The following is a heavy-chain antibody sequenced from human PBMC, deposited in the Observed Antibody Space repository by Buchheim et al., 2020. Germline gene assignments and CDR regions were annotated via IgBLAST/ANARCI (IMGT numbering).Heavy chain of an antibody. CDR3: ARVELDLGYSGYDSRGSEYFQH. D-gene: IGHD5-12*01. Sequence: QVQLQESGPGLVKPSQTLSLTCTVSGGSISSGGYYWSWIRQHPGKGLEWIGYIYYSGSTYYNPSLKSRVTISVDTSKNQFSLKLSSVTAADTAVYYCARVELDLGYSGYDSRGSEYFQHWGQGTL. J-gene: IGHJ1*01. V-gene: IGHV4-31*03. CDR2: IYYSGST. CDR1: GGSISSGGYY.